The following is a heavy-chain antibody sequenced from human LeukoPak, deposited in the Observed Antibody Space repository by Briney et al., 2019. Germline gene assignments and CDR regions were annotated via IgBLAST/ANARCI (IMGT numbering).Heavy chain of an antibody. Sequence: ASVKVSCKASGYTFSNYDINWVRQAPGQGLEWMGWMNPNSGRRVYAQKFQGRVTMTRNSSINTAYMELTGLRSDGTAVYYCARRLRSDYWGQGTLVTVSS. J-gene: IGHJ4*02. CDR2: MNPNSGRR. CDR1: GYTFSNYD. V-gene: IGHV1-8*01. CDR3: ARRLRSDY. D-gene: IGHD3-16*02.